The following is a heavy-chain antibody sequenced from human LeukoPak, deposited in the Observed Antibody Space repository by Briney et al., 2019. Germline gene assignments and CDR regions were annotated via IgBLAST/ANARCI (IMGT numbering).Heavy chain of an antibody. J-gene: IGHJ4*02. CDR3: ARATTVVRSYFDY. CDR1: GGTLSSYA. CDR2: IIPIFGTA. V-gene: IGHV1-69*05. Sequence: SVKVSCKASGGTLSSYAISWVRQAPGQGLEWMGGIIPIFGTANYAQKFQGRVTITTDESTSTAYMELSSLRSEDTAVYYCARATTVVRSYFDYWGQGTLVTVSS. D-gene: IGHD4-23*01.